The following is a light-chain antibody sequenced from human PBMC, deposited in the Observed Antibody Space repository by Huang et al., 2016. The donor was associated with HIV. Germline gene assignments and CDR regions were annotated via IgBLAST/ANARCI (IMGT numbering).Light chain of an antibody. Sequence: IVMTQSPDSLAVLLGERSTINCKSSQSVLYRFNNKNYLAWYQQKPGQPPKLLIYAASTRGSGVPDRFTGSGSGADSSLTISSLQAEDVAVYYCQQYDTSPWTFGQGTKVEIK. CDR3: QQYDTSPWT. CDR2: AAS. V-gene: IGKV4-1*01. J-gene: IGKJ1*01. CDR1: QSVLYRFNNKNY.